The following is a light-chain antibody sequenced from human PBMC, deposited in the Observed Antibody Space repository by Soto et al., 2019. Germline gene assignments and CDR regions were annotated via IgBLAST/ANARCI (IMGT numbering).Light chain of an antibody. Sequence: DIQLTQSPSTLSASVGDRVTITCRASQSISSWLAWYQQKPGKAPKLLIYKASSLESGVPSRFSGSGSGTEFTLTINSLQPDDFATYYCQQYNSYSPMYTFGQGTKLEIK. CDR3: QQYNSYSPMYT. J-gene: IGKJ2*01. V-gene: IGKV1-5*03. CDR2: KAS. CDR1: QSISSW.